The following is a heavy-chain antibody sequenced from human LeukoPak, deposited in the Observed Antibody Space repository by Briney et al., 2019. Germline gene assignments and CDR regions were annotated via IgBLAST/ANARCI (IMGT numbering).Heavy chain of an antibody. CDR2: ISAYNGNT. CDR3: AREVSSSWVSDPLYYYYGMDV. D-gene: IGHD6-13*01. J-gene: IGHJ6*02. Sequence: ASVKVSCKASGYTFNGNYIHWVRQAPGQGLEWMGWISAYNGNTNYAQKLQGRVTMTTDTSASTAYMELRSLRSDDTAVYYCAREVSSSWVSDPLYYYYGMDVWGQGTTVTVSS. V-gene: IGHV1-18*01. CDR1: GYTFNGNY.